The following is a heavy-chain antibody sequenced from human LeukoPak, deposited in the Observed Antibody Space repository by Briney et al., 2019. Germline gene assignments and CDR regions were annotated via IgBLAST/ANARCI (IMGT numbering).Heavy chain of an antibody. CDR2: IYTSGST. J-gene: IGHJ4*02. V-gene: IGHV4-4*07. CDR3: ARDYDLNYYDSSGYYAI. D-gene: IGHD3-22*01. Sequence: PSETLSLTCAVYGGSFSGYYWSWIRQPAGKGLEWIGRIYTSGSTNYNPSLKSRVTISVDTSKNQFSLKLSSVTAADTAVYYCARDYDLNYYDSSGYYAIWGQGTLVTVSS. CDR1: GGSFSGYY.